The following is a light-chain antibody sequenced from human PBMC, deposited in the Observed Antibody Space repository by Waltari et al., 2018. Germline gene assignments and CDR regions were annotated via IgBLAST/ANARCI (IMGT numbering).Light chain of an antibody. Sequence: EIVMTQSPATLSVSPGERATLPCRASQSVSSNLAWYQQKPGQAPRLLIYGASTRATGIPATFSGSWSGTEFTLTISSLQSEDFAVYYCQQYNNWPPEYTFGQGTKLEIK. CDR2: GAS. J-gene: IGKJ2*01. CDR3: QQYNNWPPEYT. V-gene: IGKV3D-15*01. CDR1: QSVSSN.